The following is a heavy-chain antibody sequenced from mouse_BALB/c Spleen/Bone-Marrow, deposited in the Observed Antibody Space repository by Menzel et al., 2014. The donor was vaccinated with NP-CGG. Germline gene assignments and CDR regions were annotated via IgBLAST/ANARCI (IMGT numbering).Heavy chain of an antibody. CDR1: GYSITSGYY. CDR3: ARVYGNYFFAY. V-gene: IGHV3-6*02. Sequence: EVKLVESGPGLVKPSQSLSLTCSVTGYSITSGYYWNWIRQFPGNKLEWMGYISYDGSNNYNPSLKNRISITRDTSKNQFFLKLNSVTTEDTATYYCARVYGNYFFAYWGQGTLVTVSA. D-gene: IGHD2-10*02. J-gene: IGHJ3*01. CDR2: ISYDGSN.